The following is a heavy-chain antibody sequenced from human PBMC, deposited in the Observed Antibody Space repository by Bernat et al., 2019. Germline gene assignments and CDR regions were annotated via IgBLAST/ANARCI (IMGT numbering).Heavy chain of an antibody. J-gene: IGHJ4*02. Sequence: QVQLQQWGAGPLKPSETLSLTCAVYGGSFSGYYWSWIRQPPGKGLEWIGEINHSGSTNYNPSLKSRVTISVDTSNNQFSLKLSSVTAAETAVYYCARRLGYCSSISCYHPIDYWGQGTLVTVSS. CDR2: INHSGST. D-gene: IGHD2-2*01. V-gene: IGHV4-34*01. CDR3: ARRLGYCSSISCYHPIDY. CDR1: GGSFSGYY.